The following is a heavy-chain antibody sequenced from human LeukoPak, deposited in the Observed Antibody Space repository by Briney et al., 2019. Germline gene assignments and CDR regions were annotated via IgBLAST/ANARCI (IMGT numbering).Heavy chain of an antibody. CDR3: ARTLWFGPQEFDP. CDR1: GGSISSYY. CDR2: IYYSGST. J-gene: IGHJ5*02. V-gene: IGHV4-59*08. Sequence: PSETLSLTCTVSGGSISSYYWSWIRQPPGKGLEWIGYIYYSGSTNYNPSLKSRVTISVDTSKNQFSLKLSSVTAADTAVYYCARTLWFGPQEFDPWGQGTLVTVSS. D-gene: IGHD3-10*01.